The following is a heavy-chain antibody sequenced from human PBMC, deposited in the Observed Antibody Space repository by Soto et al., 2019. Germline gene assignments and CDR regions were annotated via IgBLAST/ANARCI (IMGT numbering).Heavy chain of an antibody. D-gene: IGHD2-8*01. CDR3: ARGGVY. J-gene: IGHJ1*01. CDR2: ISGSGSTI. V-gene: IGHV3-48*03. CDR1: GFTFSSHE. Sequence: GGSLRLSCEATGFTFSSHEMNWIRQTPGKRLEWIAKISGSGSTINYADSVKGRFTISRDNVQRTLHLQMDSLRAEDTGVYYCARGGVYWGRGXLVTVYS.